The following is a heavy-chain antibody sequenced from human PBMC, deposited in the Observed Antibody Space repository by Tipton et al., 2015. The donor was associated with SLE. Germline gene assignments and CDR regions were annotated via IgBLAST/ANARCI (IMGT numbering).Heavy chain of an antibody. CDR2: VYHSGST. Sequence: TLSLTCTVSGGSIRTSSNFWAWIRQPPGKRPEWIGNVYHSGSTYYNPSLKSRVTISVDTSKNQFSLKLSSVTAADTAVYYCARKRLPDLDFGLWGRGALVTVSS. D-gene: IGHD3-16*01. J-gene: IGHJ2*01. V-gene: IGHV4-31*03. CDR3: ARKRLPDLDFGL. CDR1: GGSIRTSSNF.